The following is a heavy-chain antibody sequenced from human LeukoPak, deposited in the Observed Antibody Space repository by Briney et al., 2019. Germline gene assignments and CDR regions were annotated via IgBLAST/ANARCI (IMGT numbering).Heavy chain of an antibody. CDR2: INTDGSST. D-gene: IGHD6-13*01. Sequence: PGGSLRLSCAASGFTFSDYWMHWVRQAPGKGLVWVSRINTDGSSTSYADSVKGRFTISRDNAKNTLYLQMNSLRAEDTAVYYCARDYSSSWYVDYWGQGTLVTVSS. CDR1: GFTFSDYW. V-gene: IGHV3-74*01. CDR3: ARDYSSSWYVDY. J-gene: IGHJ4*02.